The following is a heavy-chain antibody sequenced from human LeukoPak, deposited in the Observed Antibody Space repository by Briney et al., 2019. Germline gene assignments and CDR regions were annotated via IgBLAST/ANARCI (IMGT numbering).Heavy chain of an antibody. CDR2: INPNSGGT. D-gene: IGHD6-19*01. CDR1: GYTFTGYY. V-gene: IGHV1-2*02. CDR3: ARGESPYVAVAGWFDP. J-gene: IGHJ5*02. Sequence: ASVKVSCKASGYTFTGYYMHWVRQAPGQGLAWMGWINPNSGGTNYAQKFQGRVTTTRDTSISTAYMELRLLRSDDTAVYYCARGESPYVAVAGWFDPWGQGTLVTVSS.